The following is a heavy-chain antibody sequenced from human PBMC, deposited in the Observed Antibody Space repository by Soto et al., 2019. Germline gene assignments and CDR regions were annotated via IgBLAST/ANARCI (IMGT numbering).Heavy chain of an antibody. J-gene: IGHJ6*02. Sequence: PSETLSLTCAVYGGSFSGYYWSWIRQPPGKGLEWIGEINHSGSTNYNPSLKSRVTISVDTSKNQFSLKLSSVTAADTAVYYCARASGNGDYPWGMDVWGQGTTVTVS. CDR2: INHSGST. CDR3: ARASGNGDYPWGMDV. D-gene: IGHD4-17*01. CDR1: GGSFSGYY. V-gene: IGHV4-34*01.